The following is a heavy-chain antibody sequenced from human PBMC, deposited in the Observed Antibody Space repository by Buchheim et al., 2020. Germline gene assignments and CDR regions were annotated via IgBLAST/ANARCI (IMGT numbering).Heavy chain of an antibody. Sequence: EVQLLESGGDLVQPGGSLRLSCAASGFTFNNYAMNWVRQAPGKGLEWVSSVSGSGGTTYYADSVKGRFTISRDNSQNTLYLQMNGLRVGDTAVYYCAKKDASREYYYYYGMDVWGQGTT. D-gene: IGHD2-15*01. V-gene: IGHV3-23*01. CDR2: VSGSGGTT. CDR1: GFTFNNYA. J-gene: IGHJ6*02. CDR3: AKKDASREYYYYYGMDV.